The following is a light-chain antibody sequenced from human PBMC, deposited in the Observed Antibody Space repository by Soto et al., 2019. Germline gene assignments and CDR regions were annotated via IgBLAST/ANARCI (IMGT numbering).Light chain of an antibody. CDR1: QHVSHW. Sequence: DIQMTQSPSALSASVGDTVTFTCRASQHVSHWLAWYQQKPGKAPKLLIYRASNLESGVPSRFSGSGSGTEFTLTITSLQPDDFATYYCQQVKTYPRTFGGGTKVDIK. CDR3: QQVKTYPRT. J-gene: IGKJ4*01. V-gene: IGKV1-5*03. CDR2: RAS.